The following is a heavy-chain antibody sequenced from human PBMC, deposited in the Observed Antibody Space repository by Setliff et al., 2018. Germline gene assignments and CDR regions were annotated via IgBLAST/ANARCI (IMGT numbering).Heavy chain of an antibody. CDR1: GYTFTSYG. D-gene: IGHD3-22*01. Sequence: GASVKVSCKASGYTFTSYGISWVRQAPGQGLEWMGWISAYNGNTNYAQKLQGRVTMTTGTSTSTAYMELRSLRSDDTAVYYCAREGVDSRSSTDYRYYMDVWGQGTLVTVSS. CDR3: AREGVDSRSSTDYRYYMDV. V-gene: IGHV1-18*01. CDR2: ISAYNGNT. J-gene: IGHJ4*02.